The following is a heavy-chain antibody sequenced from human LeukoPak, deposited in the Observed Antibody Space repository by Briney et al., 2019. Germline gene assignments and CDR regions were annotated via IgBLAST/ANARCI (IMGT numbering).Heavy chain of an antibody. CDR3: ARDVYTNSWTPKIGAFDM. V-gene: IGHV3-7*01. CDR1: GFTLSSYW. D-gene: IGHD6-13*01. J-gene: IGHJ3*02. Sequence: GGSLRLSCATSGFTLSSYWMNWVRQAPGKGLEGGANIKQDGSEKYYVDSVRGRFTISGDNAKNSLYLQMNALRVEDTAVYYCARDVYTNSWTPKIGAFDMWGRGTLVTVSS. CDR2: IKQDGSEK.